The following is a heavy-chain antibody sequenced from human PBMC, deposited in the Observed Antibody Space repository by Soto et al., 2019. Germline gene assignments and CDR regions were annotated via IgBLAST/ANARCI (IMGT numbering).Heavy chain of an antibody. CDR2: ISSSSSYI. D-gene: IGHD6-25*01. CDR1: GFTFSSYS. Sequence: PGGSLRLSCAASGFTFSSYSMNWVRQAPGKGLEWVSSISSSSSYIYYADSVKGRFTISRDNAKNSLYLQMNSLRAEDTAVYYCARDAHPLAAHASWGQGTLVTVS. CDR3: ARDAHPLAAHAS. V-gene: IGHV3-21*01. J-gene: IGHJ5*02.